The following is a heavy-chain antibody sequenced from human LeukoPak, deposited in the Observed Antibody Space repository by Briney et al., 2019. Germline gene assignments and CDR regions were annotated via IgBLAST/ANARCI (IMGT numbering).Heavy chain of an antibody. D-gene: IGHD2-8*01. CDR1: GGSFSGYY. J-gene: IGHJ5*02. Sequence: SETLSLTCAVYGGSFSGYYRSWIRQPPGKGLEWIGEINHSGSTNYNPSLKSRVTISVDTSKNQFSLKLSSVTAADTAVYYCARGVNCTNGVCYIGPWFDPWGQGTLVTVSS. CDR3: ARGVNCTNGVCYIGPWFDP. CDR2: INHSGST. V-gene: IGHV4-34*01.